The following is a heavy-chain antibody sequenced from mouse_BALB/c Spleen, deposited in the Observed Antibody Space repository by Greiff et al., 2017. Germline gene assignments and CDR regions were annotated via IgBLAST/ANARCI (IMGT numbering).Heavy chain of an antibody. D-gene: IGHD2-14*01. CDR2: ISSGGSYT. CDR3: ARALYYRYDGDWFAY. V-gene: IGHV5-9-4*01. CDR1: GFTFSSYA. Sequence: EVKLMESGGGLVKPGGSLKLSCAASGFTFSSYAMSWVRQSPEKRLEWVAEISSGGSYTYYPDTVTGRFTISRDNAKNTLYLEMSSLRSEDTAMYYCARALYYRYDGDWFAYWGQGTLVTVSA. J-gene: IGHJ3*01.